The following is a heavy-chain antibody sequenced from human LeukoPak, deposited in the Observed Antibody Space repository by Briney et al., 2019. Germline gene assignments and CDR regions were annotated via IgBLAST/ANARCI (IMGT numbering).Heavy chain of an antibody. D-gene: IGHD3/OR15-3a*01. J-gene: IGHJ4*02. CDR1: GYTFATYY. Sequence: ASVKVSCKASGYTFATYYIHWVRQAPGQGLEWMGIINPKTGITNYAQKFQGRVTMTRDTSTTTVYMELSSLRSEDTAVYYCAKGGTWTIYYFDYWGQGTLVTVSS. V-gene: IGHV1-46*01. CDR2: INPKTGIT. CDR3: AKGGTWTIYYFDY.